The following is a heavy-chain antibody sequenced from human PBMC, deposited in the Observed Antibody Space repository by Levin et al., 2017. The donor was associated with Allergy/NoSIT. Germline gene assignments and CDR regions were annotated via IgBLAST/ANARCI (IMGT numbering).Heavy chain of an antibody. J-gene: IGHJ4*02. CDR1: GFTFSNYA. V-gene: IGHV3-30-3*01. D-gene: IGHD1-1*01. CDR2: ISDDGSSE. Sequence: GGSLRLSCAASGFTFSNYAMHWVRQAPGKGLEWVGVISDDGSSEFYIDSVKGQFTISRDNSKNRLYLQMDSLRAEDTALYYCVREIAEEGTWGQGTLVIVSS. CDR3: VREIAEEGT.